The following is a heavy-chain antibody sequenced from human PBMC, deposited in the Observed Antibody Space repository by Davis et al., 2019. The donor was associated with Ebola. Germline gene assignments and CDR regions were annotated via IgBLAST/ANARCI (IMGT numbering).Heavy chain of an antibody. V-gene: IGHV3-7*01. J-gene: IGHJ4*02. D-gene: IGHD4-17*01. CDR1: GFTFSTYW. Sequence: GESLKISCADSGFTFSTYWMSWVRQAPGKGLEWVANIKQDGSEKFYVDSVKGRFTISRDNAKNSLYLQMNILRAEDTAVYYCARDLYGDLDYWGQGTLVTVSS. CDR2: IKQDGSEK. CDR3: ARDLYGDLDY.